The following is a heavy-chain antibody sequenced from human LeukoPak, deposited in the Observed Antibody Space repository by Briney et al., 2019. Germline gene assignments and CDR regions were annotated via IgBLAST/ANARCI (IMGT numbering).Heavy chain of an antibody. CDR1: GFTFSDHY. J-gene: IGHJ4*02. Sequence: ASLKASCKTSGFTFSDHYMHWLRQAPGQGLEWMGRIKPDSVATNYAQKFQGRFTMSRDMSISTVYMELSSLTSDDTAMYWCARDHDYGPDYWGQGTLVTVSA. CDR3: ARDHDYGPDY. D-gene: IGHD4/OR15-4a*01. CDR2: IKPDSVAT. V-gene: IGHV1-2*06.